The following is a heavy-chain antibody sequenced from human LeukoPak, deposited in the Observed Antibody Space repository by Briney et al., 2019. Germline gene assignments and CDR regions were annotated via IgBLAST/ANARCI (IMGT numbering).Heavy chain of an antibody. V-gene: IGHV3-23*01. J-gene: IGHJ4*02. D-gene: IGHD1-7*01. CDR1: GFTVSSNY. Sequence: GGSLRLSCAASGFTVSSNYMSWVRQAPGKGLEWVSAISGSGGSTYYADSVKGRFTISRDNSKNTLYLQMNSLRAEDTAVYYCAKDITGTTELPYYFDYWGQGTLVTVSS. CDR2: ISGSGGST. CDR3: AKDITGTTELPYYFDY.